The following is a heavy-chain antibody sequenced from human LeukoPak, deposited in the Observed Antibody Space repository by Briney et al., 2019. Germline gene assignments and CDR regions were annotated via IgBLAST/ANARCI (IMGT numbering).Heavy chain of an antibody. CDR3: ARGSSRTASTRFVDWFDP. J-gene: IGHJ5*02. CDR1: GGTFSSYA. CDR2: IIPIFGTA. Sequence: SVKVSCKASGGTFSSYAISWVRQAPGQGLEWMGRIIPIFGTANYAQKFQGRVTITTDESASTAYMELSSLRSEDTAVYYCARGSSRTASTRFVDWFDPWGQGTLVTVSS. D-gene: IGHD6-6*01. V-gene: IGHV1-69*05.